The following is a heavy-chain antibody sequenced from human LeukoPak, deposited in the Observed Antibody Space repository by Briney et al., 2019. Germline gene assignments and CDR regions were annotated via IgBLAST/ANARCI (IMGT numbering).Heavy chain of an antibody. V-gene: IGHV3-30*07. J-gene: IGHJ4*02. CDR2: ISYDGSNK. CDR3: AEGSWITFFDN. Sequence: PGGSLRLSCAASGFTFSSYAMHWVRQAPGKGLEWVAVISYDGSNKYYADSVKGRFTISRDNSKNTLYLQMNSLRAEDTALYYCAEGSWITFFDNWGQGTLVTVSS. CDR1: GFTFSSYA. D-gene: IGHD5-12*01.